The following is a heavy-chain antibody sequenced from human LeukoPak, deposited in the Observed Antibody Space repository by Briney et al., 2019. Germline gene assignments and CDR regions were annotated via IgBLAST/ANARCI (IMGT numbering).Heavy chain of an antibody. CDR1: GFTFSSYA. V-gene: IGHV3-23*01. Sequence: PGGSLRLSCAASGFTFSSYAMSWVGQAPGKGLEGVSAISGSGGDKYYADSVKRRFTISRDNSKNTLYLQMNSLRAEDTAVYYCAKVPVFSLTISEVVTDDAFDIWGQGTIVTVSS. CDR2: ISGSGGDK. J-gene: IGHJ3*02. D-gene: IGHD3-3*01. CDR3: AKVPVFSLTISEVVTDDAFDI.